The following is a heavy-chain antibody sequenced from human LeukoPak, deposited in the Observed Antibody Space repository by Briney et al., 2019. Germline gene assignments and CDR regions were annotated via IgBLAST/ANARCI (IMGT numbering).Heavy chain of an antibody. V-gene: IGHV3-23*01. D-gene: IGHD3-3*01. J-gene: IGHJ4*02. CDR2: ISGIWGST. Sequence: PGGPVRLSCAASGFNYSSYAIRWVRPAARKGLEWVSAISGIWGSTFYAGSVKGRFTLYRDNSKNTLYLQMNSLRAEDTAVYYCAKDGGSDFWTSNAFDYWGQGTLVTVSS. CDR3: AKDGGSDFWTSNAFDY. CDR1: GFNYSSYA.